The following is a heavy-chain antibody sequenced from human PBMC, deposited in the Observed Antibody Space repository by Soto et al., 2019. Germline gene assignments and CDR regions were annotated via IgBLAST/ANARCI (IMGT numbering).Heavy chain of an antibody. V-gene: IGHV4-59*01. Sequence: SETLSLTCIVSGGSISSYCWSWIRQPPGKGLEWIGYIFYSGSTNQSPSLKSRVTISVDTSKNQFSLKLRSVTAADTAVYYCARTALGWFDPWGQGTLVTRLL. D-gene: IGHD2-21*02. CDR3: ARTALGWFDP. CDR1: GGSISSYC. CDR2: IFYSGST. J-gene: IGHJ5*02.